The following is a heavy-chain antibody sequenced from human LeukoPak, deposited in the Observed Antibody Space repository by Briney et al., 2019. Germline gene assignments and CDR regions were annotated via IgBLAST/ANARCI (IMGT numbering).Heavy chain of an antibody. D-gene: IGHD4-4*01. CDR3: AKDRGPGGSNQATNYYYYYGMDV. Sequence: GGSLRLSCAGSGFTFDDYAMHWVRQVPGKGLEWVSGISWNSGTTGYADSVKGRFTISRDNAKNSLYLQMNSLRAEDTALHYCAKDRGPGGSNQATNYYYYYGMDVWGQGTTVTISS. CDR2: ISWNSGTT. CDR1: GFTFDDYA. V-gene: IGHV3-9*01. J-gene: IGHJ6*02.